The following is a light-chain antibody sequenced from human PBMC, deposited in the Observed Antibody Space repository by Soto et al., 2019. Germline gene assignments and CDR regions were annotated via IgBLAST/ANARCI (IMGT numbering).Light chain of an antibody. CDR3: SSYTSTSTYV. J-gene: IGLJ1*01. CDR2: DVS. Sequence: SVLTQPASVSGSPGQSITISCTGTSSDFGGYNYVSWYQQHPGKAPKLVIYDVSNRPSGVSNRFSGSKSGNTASLTISGIQAEDEADYYCSSYTSTSTYVFGTGTKVTVL. CDR1: SSDFGGYNY. V-gene: IGLV2-14*01.